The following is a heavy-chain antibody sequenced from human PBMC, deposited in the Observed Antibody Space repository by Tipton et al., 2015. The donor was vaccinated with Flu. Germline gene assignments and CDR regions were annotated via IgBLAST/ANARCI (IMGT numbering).Heavy chain of an antibody. D-gene: IGHD2-21*02. Sequence: GSLRLSCAASGFLVSDKYMTWVRQAPGKGLEWVSTFYRGGSTYYADSVKGRFSISRDRSNKTVYLQLDNLRAEDTAVYFCAREIRHCDWTLDYYGMDVWGQGTTVIVSS. J-gene: IGHJ6*02. CDR2: FYRGGST. V-gene: IGHV3-53*01. CDR1: GFLVSDKY. CDR3: AREIRHCDWTLDYYGMDV.